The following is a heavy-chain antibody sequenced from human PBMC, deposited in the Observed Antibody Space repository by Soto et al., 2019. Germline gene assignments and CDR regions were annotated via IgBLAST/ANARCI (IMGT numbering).Heavy chain of an antibody. J-gene: IGHJ3*02. CDR2: ILVRSST. D-gene: IGHD2-8*02. V-gene: IGHV3-23*01. CDR1: GFACSSYD. Sequence: GSLRLACAVAGFACSSYDMCWVRHSTRKDMEWVSTILVRSSTHYEDSEKSRVTISRHTSNNAVYLQIMSLTAGDTAMYYCARATATGGGAFEICGQGTMVTVSS. CDR3: ARATATGGGAFEI.